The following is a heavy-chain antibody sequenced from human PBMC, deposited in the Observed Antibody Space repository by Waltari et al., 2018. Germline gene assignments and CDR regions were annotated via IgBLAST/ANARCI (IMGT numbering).Heavy chain of an antibody. D-gene: IGHD1-26*01. CDR1: GGSISSGSYY. CDR3: ARELGPLELPFDY. Sequence: QVQLQESGPGLVKPSQTLSLTCTVSGGSISSGSYYWSWIRQPAGKGLEWIGRIYTIGSTNYNPSLKSRVTISVDTSKNQFSLKLSSVTAADTAVYYCARELGPLELPFDYWGQGTLVTVSS. CDR2: IYTIGST. V-gene: IGHV4-61*02. J-gene: IGHJ4*02.